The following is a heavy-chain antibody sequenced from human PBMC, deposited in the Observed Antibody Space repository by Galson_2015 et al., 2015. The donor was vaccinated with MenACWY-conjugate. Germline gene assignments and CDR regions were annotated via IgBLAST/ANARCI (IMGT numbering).Heavy chain of an antibody. CDR3: ARGNTGTGHYYYGLDV. CDR2: ISHSGDT. V-gene: IGHV4-34*01. Sequence: ETLSLTCAVHGSSFRAYYWSWIRQPPGQGLEWIGAISHSGDTTYTPSLKSRVSISVDTSQSHVSLRLTSVNAADTAVYYCARGNTGTGHYYYGLDVWGQGTTVTASS. CDR1: GSSFRAYY. D-gene: IGHD1-1*01. J-gene: IGHJ6*02.